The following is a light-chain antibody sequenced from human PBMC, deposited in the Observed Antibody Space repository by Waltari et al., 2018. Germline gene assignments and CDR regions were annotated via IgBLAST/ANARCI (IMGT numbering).Light chain of an antibody. V-gene: IGLV2-23*01. CDR3: CSSAGSSTWV. Sequence: QSALTQPASVSGSPGQSITISGTGTSNVIGTDNTLSWYQQYPDKAPKLMIYEGTKRPSGVSNRFSGSNSGNTAALTISGLQAEDEADYYCCSSAGSSTWVFGGGTKLTVL. J-gene: IGLJ3*02. CDR2: EGT. CDR1: SNVIGTDNT.